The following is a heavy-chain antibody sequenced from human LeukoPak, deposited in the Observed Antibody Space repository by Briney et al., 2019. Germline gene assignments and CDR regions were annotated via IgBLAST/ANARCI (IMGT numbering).Heavy chain of an antibody. CDR2: FSGDGYT. Sequence: GGPLRLSCAASGFDVTTNYMSWVRQVPGKGLDWVSVFSGDGYTGYADSVKGRFTVSRDSSKNTMYLQMNSLRAEDSALYYCARDLNYWGQGTLVTVSS. J-gene: IGHJ4*02. CDR1: GFDVTTNY. CDR3: ARDLNY. V-gene: IGHV3-53*01.